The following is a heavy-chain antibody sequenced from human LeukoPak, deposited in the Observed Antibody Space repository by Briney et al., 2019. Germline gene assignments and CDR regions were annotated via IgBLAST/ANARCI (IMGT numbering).Heavy chain of an antibody. CDR3: ARDLGSGYDFYYYGMDV. CDR1: GYTFTGYY. CDR2: INPNSGGT. Sequence: ASVKVSCKVSGYTFTGYYMHWVRQAPGQGLEWMGWINPNSGGTNYAQKFQGRVTMTRDTSISTAYMELSRLRSDDTAVYYCARDLGSGYDFYYYGMDVWGQGTTVTVSS. V-gene: IGHV1-2*02. J-gene: IGHJ6*02. D-gene: IGHD5-12*01.